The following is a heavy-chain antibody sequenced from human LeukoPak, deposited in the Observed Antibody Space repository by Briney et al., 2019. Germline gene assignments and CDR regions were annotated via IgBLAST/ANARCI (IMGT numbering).Heavy chain of an antibody. D-gene: IGHD6-13*01. CDR2: IIPIFGTA. CDR1: GGTFSSYA. J-gene: IGHJ4*02. CDR3: ATDVEAAAGTGLGDY. Sequence: ASVKVSCKASGGTFSSYAISWVRQAPGQGLEWMGGIIPIFGTANYAQKFQGRVTITADESTSTAYMELSSLRSEDTAVYYCATDVEAAAGTGLGDYWGQGTLVTVSS. V-gene: IGHV1-69*13.